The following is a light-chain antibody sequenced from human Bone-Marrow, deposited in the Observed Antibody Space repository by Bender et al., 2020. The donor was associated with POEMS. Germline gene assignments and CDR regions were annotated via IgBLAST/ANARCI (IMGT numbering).Light chain of an antibody. V-gene: IGLV3-21*02. CDR3: QVWDSSDYV. J-gene: IGLJ1*01. Sequence: SYVLTQPPSVSVAPGQTARITCGGDNIGSRRVHWYQQKPGQAPVLVVYDDSARPSGIPERFSGSNSGNTATLTISGVEAGDEADYYCQVWDSSDYVFGTGTKVTVL. CDR1: NIGSRR. CDR2: DDS.